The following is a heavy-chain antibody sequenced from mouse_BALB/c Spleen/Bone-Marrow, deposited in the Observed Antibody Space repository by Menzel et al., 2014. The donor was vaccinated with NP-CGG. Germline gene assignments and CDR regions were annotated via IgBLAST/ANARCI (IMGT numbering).Heavy chain of an antibody. CDR3: ARSHGYYPCWYFDV. J-gene: IGHJ1*01. Sequence: QVQLQQSGAELVKPGAPVKLSCKASGYTFTSYWMNWVKQRPGRGLEWIGRIDPSDSETHYNQKFKDKATLTVDKSSSTAYIQLSSLTSEDSAVYYCARSHGYYPCWYFDVWGAGTTVTVSS. CDR2: IDPSDSET. V-gene: IGHV1-69*02. D-gene: IGHD2-3*01. CDR1: GYTFTSYW.